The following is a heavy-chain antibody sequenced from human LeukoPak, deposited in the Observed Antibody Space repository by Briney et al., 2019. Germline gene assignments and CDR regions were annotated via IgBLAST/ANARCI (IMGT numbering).Heavy chain of an antibody. J-gene: IGHJ4*02. Sequence: ASVTVSCTASGYTFTSYGISWVRQAPGQGLEWMGWISAYNGNTNYVQKLQGRVTMTTDTSTSTAYMELRSLRSDGTAVYYCARSIQLWSYFDYWGQGTLVTVSS. CDR3: ARSIQLWSYFDY. CDR2: ISAYNGNT. D-gene: IGHD5-18*01. V-gene: IGHV1-18*01. CDR1: GYTFTSYG.